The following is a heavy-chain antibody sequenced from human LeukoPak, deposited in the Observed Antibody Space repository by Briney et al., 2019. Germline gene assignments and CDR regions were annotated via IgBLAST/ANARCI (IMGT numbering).Heavy chain of an antibody. CDR2: IYYSGST. D-gene: IGHD3-10*01. Sequence: SETLSLTCTVSGGSISSYYWSWIRQPPGKGLEWIGYIYYSGSTYYNPSLKSRVTISVDTSKNQFSLKLSSVTAADTAVYYCASLVRGANFDYWGQGTLVTVSS. CDR1: GGSISSYY. J-gene: IGHJ4*02. CDR3: ASLVRGANFDY. V-gene: IGHV4-59*12.